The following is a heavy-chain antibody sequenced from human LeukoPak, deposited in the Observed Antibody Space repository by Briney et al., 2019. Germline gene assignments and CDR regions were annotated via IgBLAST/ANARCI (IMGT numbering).Heavy chain of an antibody. CDR1: GFTFSSYW. D-gene: IGHD4-17*01. V-gene: IGHV3-74*01. CDR2: IDSDGSST. Sequence: GGSLRLSCAASGFTFSSYWMHWVRQAPGKGLVWVSRIDSDGSSTSYADSVKGRFTISRDNAKNSLYLQMNSLRAEDTAVYYCARDDYGDLLFDLWGRGTLVTVSS. CDR3: ARDDYGDLLFDL. J-gene: IGHJ2*01.